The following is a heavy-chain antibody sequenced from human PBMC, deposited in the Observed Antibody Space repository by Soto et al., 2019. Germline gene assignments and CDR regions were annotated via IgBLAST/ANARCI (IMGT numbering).Heavy chain of an antibody. Sequence: GGSLRLSCAASGFTFSSYAMHWVRQAPGKGLEWVAVISYDGSNKYYADSVKGRFTISRDNSKNTLYLQMNSLRAEDTAVYYCARVPTGGAATFHYYGMDVWGQGTTVTVSS. CDR1: GFTFSSYA. V-gene: IGHV3-30-3*01. CDR3: ARVPTGGAATFHYYGMDV. D-gene: IGHD2-15*01. J-gene: IGHJ6*02. CDR2: ISYDGSNK.